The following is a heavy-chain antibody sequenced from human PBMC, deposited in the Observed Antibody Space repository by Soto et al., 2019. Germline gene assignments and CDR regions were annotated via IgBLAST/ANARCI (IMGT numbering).Heavy chain of an antibody. CDR1: GGTFSSYA. V-gene: IGHV1-69*12. Sequence: QVQLVQSGAEVKKPGSSVKVSCKASGGTFSSYAISWVRQAPGQGLEWMGGIIPIFGTATYAQKFQGRVTITADDSTSTAYMDLSSLRSEDTAVYYCARPPTTGNSYYYGMDVWGQGTTVTVSS. CDR2: IIPIFGTA. J-gene: IGHJ6*02. D-gene: IGHD4-17*01. CDR3: ARPPTTGNSYYYGMDV.